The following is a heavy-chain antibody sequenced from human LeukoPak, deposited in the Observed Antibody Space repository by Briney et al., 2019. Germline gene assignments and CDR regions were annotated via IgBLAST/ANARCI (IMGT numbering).Heavy chain of an antibody. CDR2: IYYSGST. D-gene: IGHD4-23*01. CDR1: GGSISSYY. CDR3: ARLGPEVYGGNRVFDY. V-gene: IGHV4-59*08. Sequence: PSETLSLTCTVSGGSISSYYWSWIRQPPGKGLEWIGYIYYSGSTNYNPSLKSRVTLSVDTSKNQFSLKLSSVTAADTAVCYCARLGPEVYGGNRVFDYWGQGTLVTVSS. J-gene: IGHJ4*02.